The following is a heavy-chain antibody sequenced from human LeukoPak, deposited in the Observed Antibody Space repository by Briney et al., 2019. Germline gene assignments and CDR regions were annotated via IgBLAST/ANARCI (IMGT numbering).Heavy chain of an antibody. V-gene: IGHV3-48*02. CDR2: ISTTGSTI. Sequence: QPGGSLRLSCAASGFIFSSYSMNWVRQAPGKGLEWVSYISTTGSTIYYADSVRGRFTISRDNAKNSLYLQMNSLRDEDTAVYYCARDRSSSGYYPFDYWGQGTLVTVSS. J-gene: IGHJ4*02. CDR1: GFIFSSYS. CDR3: ARDRSSSGYYPFDY. D-gene: IGHD3-22*01.